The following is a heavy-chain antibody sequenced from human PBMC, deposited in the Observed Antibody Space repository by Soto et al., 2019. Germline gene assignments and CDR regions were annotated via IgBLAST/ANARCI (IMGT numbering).Heavy chain of an antibody. D-gene: IGHD6-6*01. V-gene: IGHV3-23*01. J-gene: IGHJ4*02. CDR2: ISGSGGIT. Sequence: PGGSLRLSCAASGFTFSRYDMSWVRQAPRKGLEWVSGISGSGGITYYADSVKGRFTISRDNSRNTLYLQMNSLRAEDTAVYYCAKPDIAARILDYWGQGTLVIVSS. CDR3: AKPDIAARILDY. CDR1: GFTFSRYD.